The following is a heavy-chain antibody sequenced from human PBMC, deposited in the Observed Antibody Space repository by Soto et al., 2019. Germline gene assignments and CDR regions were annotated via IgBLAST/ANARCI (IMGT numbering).Heavy chain of an antibody. CDR2: IYYSGGT. D-gene: IGHD5-18*01. Sequence: LSLTCTVSGGSVSSGSYYWSWIRQPPGKGLEWFGYIYYSGGTNYNPSLKSRVTISVDTSKNQFSLKLSSVTVADTAVYYCARGGGVTATFDYWGQGTLVTVS. CDR1: GGSVSSGSYY. CDR3: ARGGGVTATFDY. J-gene: IGHJ4*02. V-gene: IGHV4-61*01.